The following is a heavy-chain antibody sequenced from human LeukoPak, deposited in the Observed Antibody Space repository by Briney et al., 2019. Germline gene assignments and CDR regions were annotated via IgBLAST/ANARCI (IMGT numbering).Heavy chain of an antibody. Sequence: GGSLRLSCVASGFQFSSFAMSWVRQAPGRGLQWVSAIRTVGNDPSYADSVRGRFTISRDNSKNTLYLQMDSLRAEDTAVYYCARNPTAAAPDYWGQGTLVTVSS. J-gene: IGHJ4*02. CDR3: ARNPTAAAPDY. V-gene: IGHV3-23*01. D-gene: IGHD6-13*01. CDR2: IRTVGNDP. CDR1: GFQFSSFA.